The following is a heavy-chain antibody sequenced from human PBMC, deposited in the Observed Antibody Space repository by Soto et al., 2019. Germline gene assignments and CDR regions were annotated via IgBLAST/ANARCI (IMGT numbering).Heavy chain of an antibody. CDR2: TYYRSKWYN. J-gene: IGHJ5*02. Sequence: QSQTLSLTCAISGDSVSSNSAAWNWIRQSPSRGLEWLGRTYYRSKWYNDYAVSVKSRITINPDTSKNQFSLQLNSVTPEDTAVYYCAREELDGDRYIKNWFDPWGQGTLVTVSS. V-gene: IGHV6-1*01. D-gene: IGHD2-21*02. CDR3: AREELDGDRYIKNWFDP. CDR1: GDSVSSNSAA.